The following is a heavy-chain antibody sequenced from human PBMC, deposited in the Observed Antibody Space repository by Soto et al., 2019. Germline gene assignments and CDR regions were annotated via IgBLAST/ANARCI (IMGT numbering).Heavy chain of an antibody. Sequence: SEPLSLTCTVSGGSISSSSYYWGWIRQPPGKGLEWIGSIYYSGNAYYNPSLKTRVTISLDKSKSQFSLKLNSVTAADSAVYFCARLEGLATISYYFDFWGPGALVTVSS. CDR2: IYYSGNA. CDR1: GGSISSSSYY. V-gene: IGHV4-39*01. J-gene: IGHJ4*02. CDR3: ARLEGLATISYYFDF. D-gene: IGHD3-9*01.